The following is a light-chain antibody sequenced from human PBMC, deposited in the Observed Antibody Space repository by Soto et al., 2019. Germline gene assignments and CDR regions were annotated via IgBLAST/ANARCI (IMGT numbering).Light chain of an antibody. Sequence: EIVLTQSPGTLSLSPGERGTLSCRASQNLGTLYLAWYQYKRGQAPRLVFHSATTRANAFPSRFSASGSGTDFTLTISRLQPEDFALYYCQVYGILPWTFGQGTKVDIK. CDR1: QNLGTLY. V-gene: IGKV3-20*01. CDR3: QVYGILPWT. CDR2: SAT. J-gene: IGKJ1*01.